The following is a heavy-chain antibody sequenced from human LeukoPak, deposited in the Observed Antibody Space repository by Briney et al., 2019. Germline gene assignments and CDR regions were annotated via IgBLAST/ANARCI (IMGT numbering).Heavy chain of an antibody. V-gene: IGHV3-66*02. CDR3: ARGAITIFGVVPSYFDY. J-gene: IGHJ4*02. CDR1: GFTVSSNY. CDR2: IYSGGST. Sequence: GGSLRLSCAASGFTVSSNYMSWVRQAPGKGLEWVSVIYSGGSTYYADSVKGRFTISRDNSKNTLYLQMNSLRAEDTAVYYCARGAITIFGVVPSYFDYWGQGTLVIVSS. D-gene: IGHD3-3*01.